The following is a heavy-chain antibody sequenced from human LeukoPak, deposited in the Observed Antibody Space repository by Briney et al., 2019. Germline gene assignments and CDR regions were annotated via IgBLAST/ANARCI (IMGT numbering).Heavy chain of an antibody. D-gene: IGHD6-19*01. V-gene: IGHV3-23*01. CDR1: GFTFSSYA. CDR2: ISDSGGST. J-gene: IGHJ4*02. CDR3: AKSELIAVAGTFHY. Sequence: TGGSLRLSCAASGFTFSSYAMSWVREALGKGLEWVSDISDSGGSTYYADSVKGRFTISRDNSKNTLYLQMNSLRAEDTAVYYCAKSELIAVAGTFHYWGQGTLVTVSS.